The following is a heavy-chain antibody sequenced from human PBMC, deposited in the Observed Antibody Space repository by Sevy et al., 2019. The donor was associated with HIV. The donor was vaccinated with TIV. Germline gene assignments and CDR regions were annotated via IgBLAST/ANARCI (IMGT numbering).Heavy chain of an antibody. CDR2: ITSGSRYI. Sequence: GGSLRLSCATSGFSFSTYSMNWVRQAPGKGLEWVASITSGSRYIYYADSVKGRFTISRENVKNSLYLQLNSLRAEDTAVYYCARGPKALCSGGSCYTRWFDPWGQGTLVTVSS. V-gene: IGHV3-21*01. D-gene: IGHD2-15*01. CDR3: ARGPKALCSGGSCYTRWFDP. J-gene: IGHJ5*02. CDR1: GFSFSTYS.